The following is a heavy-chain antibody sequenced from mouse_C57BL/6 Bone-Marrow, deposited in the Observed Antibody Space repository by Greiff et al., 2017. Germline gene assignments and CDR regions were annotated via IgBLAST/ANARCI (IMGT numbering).Heavy chain of an antibody. J-gene: IGHJ3*01. CDR3: ARRAAQATCWFDY. Sequence: QVQLQQPGAELVKPGASVKLSCKASGYTFTSYWMDWVKQRPGRGLEWIGRIDPNGSGTKYNETFKSKATMTVNKPSSTAYMLLSSLTSVDSAVYDCARRAAQATCWFDYWGQGTLVTVSA. D-gene: IGHD3-2*02. CDR1: GYTFTSYW. V-gene: IGHV1-72*01. CDR2: IDPNGSGT.